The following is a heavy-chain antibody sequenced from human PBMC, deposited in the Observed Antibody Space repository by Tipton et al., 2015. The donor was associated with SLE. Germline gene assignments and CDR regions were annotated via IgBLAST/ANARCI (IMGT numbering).Heavy chain of an antibody. CDR1: GGSISSYY. D-gene: IGHD4-17*01. CDR2: IYYSGST. V-gene: IGHV4-59*01. CDR3: ARDRTVTTPCMDV. Sequence: TLSLTCTVSGGSISSYYWSWIRQPPGKGLEWIGYIYYSGSTYYNPSLKSRVTISVDTSKNQFSLKLSSVTAADTAVYYCARDRTVTTPCMDVWGQGTTVTVSS. J-gene: IGHJ6*02.